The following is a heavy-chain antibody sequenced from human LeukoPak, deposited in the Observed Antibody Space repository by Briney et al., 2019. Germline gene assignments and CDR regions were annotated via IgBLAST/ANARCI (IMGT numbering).Heavy chain of an antibody. CDR2: IYPEDSDT. D-gene: IGHD2-15*01. CDR1: GHRLATYW. V-gene: IGHV5-51*01. J-gene: IGHJ3*02. CDR3: ASTRDTLISAFDI. Sequence: GESLKISCQNSGHRLATYWIAWVRQMPGKGLEWMGIIYPEDSDTRYGPSFQGQATISADKSIDTAYLQWNSLKTSDTAMYYCASTRDTLISAFDIWGQGTMVTVSS.